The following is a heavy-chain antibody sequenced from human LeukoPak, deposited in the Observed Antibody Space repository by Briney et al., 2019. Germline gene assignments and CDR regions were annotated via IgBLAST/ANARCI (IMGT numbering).Heavy chain of an antibody. V-gene: IGHV3-53*01. D-gene: IGHD5-24*01. CDR2: IYSGGST. Sequence: GGSLRLSCAASGFTVSSNYMSWVRQAPGKGLEWVSVIYSGGSTYYADSVKGRFTISRDNSKNTLYLQMNSLRAEDTAVYYCARSRSPEMATINYWGQGTLVTVSS. CDR3: ARSRSPEMATINY. J-gene: IGHJ4*02. CDR1: GFTVSSNY.